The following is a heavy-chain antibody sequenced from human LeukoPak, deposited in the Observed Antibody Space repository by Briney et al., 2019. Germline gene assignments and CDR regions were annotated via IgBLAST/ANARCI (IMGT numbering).Heavy chain of an antibody. J-gene: IGHJ5*02. CDR1: GGSFSGYY. D-gene: IGHD1-20*01. Sequence: PSETLSLTCAVYGGSFSGYYWSWIRQPPGKGLEWIGEINHSGSTNYNPSLKSRVTISIDTSENQLSLRLNSVTAADTAVYYCARHSNWNGGVDWFDPWGQGTQVTVSS. V-gene: IGHV4-34*01. CDR3: ARHSNWNGGVDWFDP. CDR2: INHSGST.